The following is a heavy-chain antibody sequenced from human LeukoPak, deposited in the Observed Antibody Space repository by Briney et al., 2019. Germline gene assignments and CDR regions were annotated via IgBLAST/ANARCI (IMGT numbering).Heavy chain of an antibody. V-gene: IGHV3-30*18. J-gene: IGHJ4*02. CDR3: AKDQYYYDSSAYYY. CDR1: GFTFSSYG. D-gene: IGHD3-22*01. CDR2: ISYDGSNK. Sequence: GGSLRLSCAASGFTFSSYGMHWVRQAPGEGVEWVAVISYDGSNKYYADSVKGRFTISRDNSKNTLYLQMNSLRAEDTAVYYCAKDQYYYDSSAYYYWGQGTLVTVSS.